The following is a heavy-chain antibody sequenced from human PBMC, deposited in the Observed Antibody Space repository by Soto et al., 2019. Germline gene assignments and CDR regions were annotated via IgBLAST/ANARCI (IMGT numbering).Heavy chain of an antibody. Sequence: GSLSLSCAASGFTFSSYWMSWVRQAPGKGLEWVANINRDGSEKNYLDSVKGRFTISRDNAKNSLFLQMNSLRAEDTAVYYCARALVVVVPTLLAYWGQGTRVTVS. CDR1: GFTFSSYW. CDR2: INRDGSEK. D-gene: IGHD2-2*01. J-gene: IGHJ4*02. CDR3: ARALVVVVPTLLAY. V-gene: IGHV3-7*01.